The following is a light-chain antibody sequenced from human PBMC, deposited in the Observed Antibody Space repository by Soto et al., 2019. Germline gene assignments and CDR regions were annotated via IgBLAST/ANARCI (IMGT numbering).Light chain of an antibody. Sequence: EIVLTQSPGTLSLSPGERATLSCRASQSVSSNLAWYQQKPGQAPRLLIYGASTRATGIQARFSGSGSGTEFTLTISSLQSEDFAVYYCKQYNNWPTXGQGTKVDIK. V-gene: IGKV3-15*01. CDR1: QSVSSN. CDR3: KQYNNWPT. J-gene: IGKJ1*01. CDR2: GAS.